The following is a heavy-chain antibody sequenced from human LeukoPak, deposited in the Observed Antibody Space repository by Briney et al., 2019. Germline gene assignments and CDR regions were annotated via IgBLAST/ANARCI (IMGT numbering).Heavy chain of an antibody. CDR2: ISWNSGSI. CDR1: GFTFDDYA. J-gene: IGHJ4*02. V-gene: IGHV3-9*01. D-gene: IGHD5-18*01. CDR3: AGRGYTTDY. Sequence: GGSLRLSCAASGFTFDDYAMHWVRQAPGKGLEWVSGISWNSGSIGYADSVKGRFTISRDNAKNSLYLQMNSLRAEGTALYYCAGRGYTTDYWGQGTLVTVSS.